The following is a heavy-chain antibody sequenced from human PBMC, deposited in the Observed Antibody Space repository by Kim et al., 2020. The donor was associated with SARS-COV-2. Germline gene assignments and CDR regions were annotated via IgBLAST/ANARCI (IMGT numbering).Heavy chain of an antibody. D-gene: IGHD1-1*01. V-gene: IGHV3-23*01. CDR3: AKSTGGSGAFDY. J-gene: IGHJ4*02. CDR2: ISGRGGST. Sequence: GGSLRLSCAASGFTFSSYAMSWVRQAPGKGLEWVSAISGRGGSTYYADSVKGRFTISRDNSKNTLYLQMNSLRAEETAVYYCAKSTGGSGAFDYWGQGTLVTVSS. CDR1: GFTFSSYA.